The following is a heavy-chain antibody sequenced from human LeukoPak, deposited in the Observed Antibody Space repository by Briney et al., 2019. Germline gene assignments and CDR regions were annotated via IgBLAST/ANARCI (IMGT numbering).Heavy chain of an antibody. CDR2: IYYSGSN. J-gene: IGHJ4*02. V-gene: IGHV4-59*01. Sequence: PSETLSLTCTVSGGSISSYYWSWIRQPPGKGLEWIGYIYYSGSNNYNPSLKSRVTISVDTSKNQFSLKLSSVTAADTAVYYCAGEPGIAVAGGDYWGQGTLVTVSS. D-gene: IGHD6-19*01. CDR1: GGSISSYY. CDR3: AGEPGIAVAGGDY.